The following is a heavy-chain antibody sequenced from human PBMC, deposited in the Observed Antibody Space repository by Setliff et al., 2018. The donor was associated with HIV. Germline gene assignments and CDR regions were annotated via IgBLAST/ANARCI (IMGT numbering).Heavy chain of an antibody. CDR3: ARVFPPIRGAPFGTPPGAFDV. CDR2: ISYSGIT. V-gene: IGHV4-31*03. D-gene: IGHD2-15*01. Sequence: PSETLSLTCTVSGGSITSGGDSWSWIRQHPGKGLKWIGYISYSGITYYDPSLKSRLTMSVDTSNNQFSLKLSSATAADTAMYYCARVFPPIRGAPFGTPPGAFDVWGQGTMVTVS. J-gene: IGHJ3*01. CDR1: GGSITSGGDS.